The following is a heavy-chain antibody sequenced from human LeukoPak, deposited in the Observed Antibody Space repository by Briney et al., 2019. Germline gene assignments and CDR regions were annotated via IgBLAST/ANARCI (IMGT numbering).Heavy chain of an antibody. Sequence: GGSLRLSCAGSGFTFSSYIMNWVRQAPGKGLECVSPIYSSSSYIYYADSVKGRFTISRDNARNSLYLQMNHLSGEDTAVYYCARGYTNYGYVFDIWGQGTMVTVSS. CDR1: GFTFSSYI. CDR3: ARGYTNYGYVFDI. D-gene: IGHD4-11*01. V-gene: IGHV3-21*04. J-gene: IGHJ3*02. CDR2: IYSSSSYI.